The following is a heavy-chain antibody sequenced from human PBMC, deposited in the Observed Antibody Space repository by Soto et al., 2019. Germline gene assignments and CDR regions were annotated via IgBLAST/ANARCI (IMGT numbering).Heavy chain of an antibody. J-gene: IGHJ6*02. CDR1: GYSFPDYW. V-gene: IGHV5-51*01. CDR3: ARTAAAGKYYYGMDV. Sequence: GESLKISCQGSGYSFPDYWIGWVRQVPGKGLEWMGIIYPDDSDAKYSPSFQGQVTMSADKSISTAYLQWSSLKASDTAMYYCARTAAAGKYYYGMDVWGQGTTVTSP. CDR2: IYPDDSDA. D-gene: IGHD6-13*01.